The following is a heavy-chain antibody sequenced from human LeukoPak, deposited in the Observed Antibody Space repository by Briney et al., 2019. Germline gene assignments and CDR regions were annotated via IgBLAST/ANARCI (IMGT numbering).Heavy chain of an antibody. CDR1: GFTFSSYE. Sequence: GGSLRLSCAASGFTFSSYEMNWVRQAPGKGLEWVSYISSSGTPIHYADSVKGRFTIPRDNAKNSLFLQMNSLRAEDTAVYYCAREKTACGGDCYDSWGQGTLVTVSP. J-gene: IGHJ4*02. CDR2: ISSSGTPI. CDR3: AREKTACGGDCYDS. V-gene: IGHV3-48*03. D-gene: IGHD2-21*01.